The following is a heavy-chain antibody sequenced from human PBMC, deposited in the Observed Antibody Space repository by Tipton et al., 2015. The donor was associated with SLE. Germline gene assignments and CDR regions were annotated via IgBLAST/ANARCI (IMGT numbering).Heavy chain of an antibody. Sequence: SLRLSCAASGFTFDDYAMHWVRQAPGKGLEWVSGISWNTGSIGYADSVEGRFTISRDNVKNILYPQMDSLTSDDTAVYYCASGLGESSWTPHLWGRGTVVAVSS. CDR1: GFTFDDYA. V-gene: IGHV3-9*01. CDR2: ISWNTGSI. CDR3: ASGLGESSWTPHL. D-gene: IGHD6-13*01. J-gene: IGHJ2*01.